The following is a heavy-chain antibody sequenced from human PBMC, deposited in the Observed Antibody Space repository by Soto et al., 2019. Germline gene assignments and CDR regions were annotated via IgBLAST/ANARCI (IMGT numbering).Heavy chain of an antibody. V-gene: IGHV3-21*01. CDR3: TRERGLGGYYYYMDV. Sequence: EVQLVESGGGLVKPGGSLRLSCAASGFTFRSYSMNWVRQAPGKGLEWVSSIGSSNSYIYYADSVKGRFTISRDNAKNSLYLQMNSQRAEDTAVYYCTRERGLGGYYYYMDVWGKGTTVTVSS. CDR2: IGSSNSYI. J-gene: IGHJ6*03. CDR1: GFTFRSYS.